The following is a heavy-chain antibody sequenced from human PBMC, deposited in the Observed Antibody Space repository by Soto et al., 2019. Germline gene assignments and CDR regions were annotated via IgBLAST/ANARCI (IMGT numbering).Heavy chain of an antibody. CDR2: IIPIFGTA. J-gene: IGHJ4*02. D-gene: IGHD2-15*01. V-gene: IGHV1-69*13. CDR1: AGTFSSNA. CDR3: ARNSQLLVVHGFEY. Sequence: SVKVSCKASAGTFSSNAISWVRQAPRQGLEWMGGIIPIFGTANYAHKSPARVTITADESTSTAYKELSSMRSEDTALYYYARNSQLLVVHGFEYWGQGTLVTVSS.